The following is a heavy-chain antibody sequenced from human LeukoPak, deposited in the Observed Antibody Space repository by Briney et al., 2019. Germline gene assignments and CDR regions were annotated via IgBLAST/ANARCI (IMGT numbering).Heavy chain of an antibody. CDR3: AKEQFSSSWYDPYFQH. CDR2: IAYDGSNK. CDR1: GFTFRTYC. V-gene: IGHV3-30-3*01. D-gene: IGHD6-13*01. Sequence: GGSLRLSCAASGFTFRTYCMHWVRQAPAKGLEWVAVIAYDGSNKYYADSVKGRFTISRDNSKNTLYLQMNSLRAEDTAVYYCAKEQFSSSWYDPYFQHWGQGTLVTVSS. J-gene: IGHJ1*01.